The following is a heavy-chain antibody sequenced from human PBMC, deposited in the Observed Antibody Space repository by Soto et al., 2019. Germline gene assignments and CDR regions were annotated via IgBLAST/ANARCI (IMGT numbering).Heavy chain of an antibody. Sequence: SVKVSCKTSGGTFSSYAISWVRQAPGQGLEWMGGIIPIFGTANYAQKFQGRVTITADESTSTAYMELSSLRSEDTAVYYCARAGGAAAGVFDYWGQGTLVTVSS. CDR2: IIPIFGTA. J-gene: IGHJ4*02. V-gene: IGHV1-69*13. D-gene: IGHD6-13*01. CDR3: ARAGGAAAGVFDY. CDR1: GGTFSSYA.